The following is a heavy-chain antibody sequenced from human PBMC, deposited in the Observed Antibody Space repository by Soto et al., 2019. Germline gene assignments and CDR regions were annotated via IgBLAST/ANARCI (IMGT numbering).Heavy chain of an antibody. V-gene: IGHV1-69*12. D-gene: IGHD1-26*01. J-gene: IGHJ6*02. CDR3: ARGRIAGAATDFYYYGMDA. CDR2: IIPVFATT. CDR1: GGTFSTYV. Sequence: QVQLVQSGAEVKKPGSSVKVSCKASGGTFSTYVISWVRQAPGQGLEWMGGIIPVFATTNYAQKFQGRVTITADESXXXGXXALNRLRSEDTAVYYGARGRIAGAATDFYYYGMDAWGQGTSVTVSS.